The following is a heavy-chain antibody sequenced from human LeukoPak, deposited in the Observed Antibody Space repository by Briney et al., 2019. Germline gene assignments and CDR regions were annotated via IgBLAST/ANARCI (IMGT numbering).Heavy chain of an antibody. D-gene: IGHD1-14*01. CDR1: GLTFNNDA. CDR2: ISGSGGTT. CDR3: AKVSGGGLYYDGMDV. V-gene: IGHV3-23*01. Sequence: GGSMRLSCAASGLTFNNDAMNWVRQAPGKGLEWVSFISGSGGTTYYAESVKGRFTISRDSSKNTLYLQMNSLRAEDTAVYYCAKVSGGGLYYDGMDVWGQGTTVTVSS. J-gene: IGHJ6*02.